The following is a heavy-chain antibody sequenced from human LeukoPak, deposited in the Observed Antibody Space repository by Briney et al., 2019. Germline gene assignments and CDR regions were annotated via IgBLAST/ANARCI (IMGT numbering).Heavy chain of an antibody. J-gene: IGHJ3*02. CDR1: GGSISSYY. V-gene: IGHV4-4*09. CDR3: ARHYPGGYYYDSSGYYTGAFDI. Sequence: PSETLSLTCTVSGGSISSYYWSWLRQPPGKGLEWIGYIYTSGSTNYNPSLKSRVTISVDTSKNQFSLKLSSVTAADTAVYYCARHYPGGYYYDSSGYYTGAFDIWGQGTMVTVSS. CDR2: IYTSGST. D-gene: IGHD3-22*01.